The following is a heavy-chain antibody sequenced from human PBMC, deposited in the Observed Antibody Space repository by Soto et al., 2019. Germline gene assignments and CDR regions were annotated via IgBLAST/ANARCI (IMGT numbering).Heavy chain of an antibody. D-gene: IGHD3-10*01. J-gene: IGHJ3*02. Sequence: PSETLSLTCTVSGGSFTNSSYYWGWIRQSPGKGLEWIGSVYYRGRSYSKSSVKSRVTISVDTSKNQFSLKLSSVTAADTAVYYCARVNKVLWSKEGPFDIWGQGTMVTVSS. CDR3: ARVNKVLWSKEGPFDI. CDR2: VYYRGRS. V-gene: IGHV4-39*07. CDR1: GGSFTNSSYY.